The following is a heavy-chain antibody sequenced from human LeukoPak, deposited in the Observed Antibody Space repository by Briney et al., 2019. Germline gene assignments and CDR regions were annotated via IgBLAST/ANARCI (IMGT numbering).Heavy chain of an antibody. Sequence: SETLSLTCTVSGGSISNYHWSWIRQPAGKGLEWIGQIHTSGSTNYNPPLKSRVSMSIDTTEDQVSLTIRSVTAADTAFYYCARRDISSGWSFDYWGQGALVTVSS. D-gene: IGHD6-19*01. CDR1: GGSISNYH. J-gene: IGHJ4*02. CDR2: IHTSGST. V-gene: IGHV4-4*07. CDR3: ARRDISSGWSFDY.